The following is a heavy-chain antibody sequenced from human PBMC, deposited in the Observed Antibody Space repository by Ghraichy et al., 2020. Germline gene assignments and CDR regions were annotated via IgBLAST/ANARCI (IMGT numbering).Heavy chain of an antibody. V-gene: IGHV3-15*01. CDR2: IKSKTDGGTT. CDR3: TTDTEDSSGYGGDY. D-gene: IGHD3-22*01. Sequence: GGSLRLSCAASGFTFSNAWMSWVRQAPGKGLEWVGRIKSKTDGGTTDYAAPVKGRFTISRDDSKNTLYLQMNSLKTEDTAVYYCTTDTEDSSGYGGDYWGQGTLVTVSS. CDR1: GFTFSNAW. J-gene: IGHJ4*02.